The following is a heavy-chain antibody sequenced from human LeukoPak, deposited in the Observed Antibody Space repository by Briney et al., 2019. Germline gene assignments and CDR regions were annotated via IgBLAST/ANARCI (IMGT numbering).Heavy chain of an antibody. CDR3: AREANYYDSSGYFDY. CDR1: GGTFSSYA. J-gene: IGHJ4*02. D-gene: IGHD3-22*01. Sequence: GASVKVSCKASGGTFSSYAISWVRQAPGQRLEWMGGIIPIFGTANYAQKFQGRVTITTDESTSTAYMELSSLRSEDTAVYYCAREANYYDSSGYFDYWGQGTLVTVSS. V-gene: IGHV1-69*05. CDR2: IIPIFGTA.